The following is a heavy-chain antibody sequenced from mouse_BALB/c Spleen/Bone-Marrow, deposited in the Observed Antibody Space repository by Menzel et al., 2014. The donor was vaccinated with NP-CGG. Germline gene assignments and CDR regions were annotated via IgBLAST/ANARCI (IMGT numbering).Heavy chain of an antibody. CDR1: GYSITSDYA. Sequence: EVKQVESGPGLVKPSQSLSLTCTVTGYSITSDYAWNWIRQFPGNKLEWMGYISYSGSTSYNPSLKSRISITRDTSKDQFFLQLNSVTTEDTATYYCAYYRYDYYAMDYWGQGTSVTVSS. CDR3: AYYRYDYYAMDY. J-gene: IGHJ4*01. D-gene: IGHD2-14*01. V-gene: IGHV3-2*02. CDR2: ISYSGST.